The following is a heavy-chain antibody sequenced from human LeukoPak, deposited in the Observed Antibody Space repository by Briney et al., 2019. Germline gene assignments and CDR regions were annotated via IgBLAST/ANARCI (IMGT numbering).Heavy chain of an antibody. CDR2: IYYSGST. V-gene: IGHV4-31*03. D-gene: IGHD3-16*01. Sequence: SETLSLTCTVSGGSISSGGYSWSWIRQHPGKGLEWIGYIYYSGSTYYNPSLKSRVTISVDTSKNQFSLKLSSVTAADTAVYYCARDYAVVFDPWGQGTLVTVSS. CDR3: ARDYAVVFDP. J-gene: IGHJ5*02. CDR1: GGSISSGGYS.